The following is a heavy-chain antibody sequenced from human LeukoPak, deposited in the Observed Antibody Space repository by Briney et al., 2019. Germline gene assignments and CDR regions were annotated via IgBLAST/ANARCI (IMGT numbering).Heavy chain of an antibody. V-gene: IGHV3-7*03. Sequence: GGSLRLSCAASGFTFSSYWMSWVRQAPGKGLEWVANIKQDGSQKYYVDSVKDRFTISRDNSENTLYLQMNSLTVDDTAVYFCAKERQTGDYFTSDYWGQGTLVTVSS. CDR1: GFTFSSYW. CDR2: IKQDGSQK. D-gene: IGHD4-17*01. CDR3: AKERQTGDYFTSDY. J-gene: IGHJ4*02.